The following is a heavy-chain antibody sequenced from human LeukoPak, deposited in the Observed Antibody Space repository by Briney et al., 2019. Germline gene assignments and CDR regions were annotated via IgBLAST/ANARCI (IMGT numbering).Heavy chain of an antibody. D-gene: IGHD3-9*01. CDR2: ISAYNGNT. Sequence: GASVKVSCKASGYTFTSYGISWMRQAPGQGLEWMGWISAYNGNTNYAQKLQGRVTMTTDTSTSTAYMELRSLRSDDTAVYYCARDLSNDILTGYNYFDYWGQGTLVTVSS. CDR3: ARDLSNDILTGYNYFDY. CDR1: GYTFTSYG. V-gene: IGHV1-18*04. J-gene: IGHJ4*02.